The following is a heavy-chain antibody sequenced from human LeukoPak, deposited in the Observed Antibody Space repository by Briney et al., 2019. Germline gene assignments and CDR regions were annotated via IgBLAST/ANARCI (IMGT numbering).Heavy chain of an antibody. Sequence: PGGSLRLSCAASGFTVSSNYMSWVRQAPGNGLEWVSVIYSGGSTYYADSVKGRFTISRDNSKNTLYLQMNSLRAEDTAVYYCARAYYCSSTSCAGGSNWFDPWGQGTLVTVSS. CDR2: IYSGGST. CDR3: ARAYYCSSTSCAGGSNWFDP. J-gene: IGHJ5*02. D-gene: IGHD2-2*01. CDR1: GFTVSSNY. V-gene: IGHV3-66*01.